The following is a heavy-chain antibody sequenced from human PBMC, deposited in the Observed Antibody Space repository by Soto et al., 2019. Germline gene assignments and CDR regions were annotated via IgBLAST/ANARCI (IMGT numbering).Heavy chain of an antibody. Sequence: PSETLSLTCTVSGGSISSYYWSWIRQPPGKGLEWIGYIYYSGSTNYNPSLKSRVTISVDTSKNQFSLKLSSVTAADTAVYYCARAGAVADPTGEDWFDPWGQGTLVTVSS. J-gene: IGHJ5*02. CDR1: GGSISSYY. CDR2: IYYSGST. D-gene: IGHD6-19*01. V-gene: IGHV4-59*01. CDR3: ARAGAVADPTGEDWFDP.